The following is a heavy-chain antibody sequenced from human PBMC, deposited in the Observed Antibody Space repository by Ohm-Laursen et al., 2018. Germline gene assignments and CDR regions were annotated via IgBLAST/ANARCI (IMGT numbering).Heavy chain of an antibody. J-gene: IGHJ4*02. D-gene: IGHD3-9*01. CDR3: ARARYFDWLSQPPVDY. V-gene: IGHV1-18*01. Sequence: SVKVSCKASGYTFTSYGISWVRQAPGQGLEWMGWISAYNGNTNYAQKLQGRVTMTTDTSTSTAYMELRSLRSDDTAVYYCARARYFDWLSQPPVDYWGQGTLVTVSS. CDR2: ISAYNGNT. CDR1: GYTFTSYG.